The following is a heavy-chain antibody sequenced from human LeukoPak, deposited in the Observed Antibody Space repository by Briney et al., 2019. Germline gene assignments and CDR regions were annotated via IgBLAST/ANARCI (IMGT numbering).Heavy chain of an antibody. CDR2: IYPGDSDT. CDR1: GYSFTSYW. Sequence: GESPKISCKGSGYSFTSYWIGWVRQMPGKGLEWMGIIYPGDSDTRYSPSFQGQVTTSADKSISTAYLQWSSLKASDTAMYYCARLLAAAGVYYYYMDVWGKGTTVTVSS. J-gene: IGHJ6*03. CDR3: ARLLAAAGVYYYYMDV. D-gene: IGHD6-13*01. V-gene: IGHV5-51*01.